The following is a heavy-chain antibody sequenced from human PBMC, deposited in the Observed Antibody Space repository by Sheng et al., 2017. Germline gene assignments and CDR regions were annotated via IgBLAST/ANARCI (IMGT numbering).Heavy chain of an antibody. V-gene: IGHV3-48*03. CDR3: ARGTTNCSGGSCYSLVDY. CDR2: ISSSGSTI. D-gene: IGHD2-15*01. Sequence: EVQLVESGGGLVQPGGSLRLSCAASGFTFSSYEMNWVRRAPGKGLEWVSYISSSGSTIYYADSVKGRFTISRDNAKNSLYLQMNSLRAEDTAVYYCARGTTNCSGGSCYSLVDYWGQGTLVTVSS. J-gene: IGHJ4*02. CDR1: GFTFSSYE.